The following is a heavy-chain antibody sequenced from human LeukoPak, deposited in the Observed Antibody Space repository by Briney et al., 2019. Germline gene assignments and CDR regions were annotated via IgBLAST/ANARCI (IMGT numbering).Heavy chain of an antibody. J-gene: IGHJ4*02. CDR1: GYTFTSYG. V-gene: IGHV1-18*01. Sequence: ASVKVSCKASGYTFTSYGISWVRQAPGQGLEWMGWISAYNGNTNYAQKLQGRVTMTTDTSTSTAYMELRSLRSDDTAVYYCARGVTVRDGSGSRNFDYWGQGTLVTVSS. CDR2: ISAYNGNT. CDR3: ARGVTVRDGSGSRNFDY. D-gene: IGHD3-10*01.